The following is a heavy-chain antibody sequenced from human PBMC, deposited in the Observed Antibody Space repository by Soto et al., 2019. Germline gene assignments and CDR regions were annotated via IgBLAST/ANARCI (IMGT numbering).Heavy chain of an antibody. CDR3: ARLIGNSWLES. CDR1: GESVSTNSAT. D-gene: IGHD2-8*01. J-gene: IGHJ5*01. Sequence: PSQTLSLTCAISGESVSTNSATSDWIRKSPSRGLEWLGRTYYRSNWYTDYAVSVKGRITISPDTSNNQLSLQLNSVTPDDTAVYYCARLIGNSWLESWGQGTLVTVSS. V-gene: IGHV6-1*01. CDR2: TYYRSNWYT.